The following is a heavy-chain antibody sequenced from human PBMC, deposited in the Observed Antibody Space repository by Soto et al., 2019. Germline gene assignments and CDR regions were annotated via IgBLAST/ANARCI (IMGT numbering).Heavy chain of an antibody. CDR2: ISYDGSNK. J-gene: IGHJ5*02. CDR3: ARATMGNNWFDP. D-gene: IGHD3-10*01. V-gene: IGHV3-30-3*01. Sequence: ESGGGVVQPGRSLRLSCAASGFTFSSYAMHWVRQAPGKGLEWVAVISYDGSNKYYADSVKGRFTISRDNSKNTLYLQMNSLRAEDTAVYYCARATMGNNWFDPWGQGTLVTVSS. CDR1: GFTFSSYA.